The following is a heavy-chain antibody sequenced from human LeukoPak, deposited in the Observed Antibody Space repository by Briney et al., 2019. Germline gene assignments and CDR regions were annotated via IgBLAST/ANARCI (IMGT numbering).Heavy chain of an antibody. CDR2: IKEDGSEK. J-gene: IGHJ4*02. CDR3: ARDRWKAFDC. CDR1: GFTFSSYW. V-gene: IGHV3-7*01. Sequence: PGGSLRLSCAASGFTFSSYWMSWVRQAPGKGLEWVANIKEDGSEKYYVDSVKGRFTISRDNAKNSLYLQMNRLRVEDTAVYYCARDRWKAFDCWGQGTLVTVSS. D-gene: IGHD1-1*01.